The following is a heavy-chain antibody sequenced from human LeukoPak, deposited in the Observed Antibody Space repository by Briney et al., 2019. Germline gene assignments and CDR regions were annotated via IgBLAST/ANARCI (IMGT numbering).Heavy chain of an antibody. V-gene: IGHV1-2*06. J-gene: IGHJ4*02. CDR1: GYIFTGYY. Sequence: ASVKVSCQASGYIFTGYYLHWVRQATGKGLGMGRINPNSGGKYYEQKFLGRVTRTRDTSISTAYLELSRLRADDTAVYYCAVLRIMITFGGVIASYYFDYWGQGTLVTVSS. CDR2: INPNSGGK. D-gene: IGHD3-16*02. CDR3: AVLRIMITFGGVIASYYFDY.